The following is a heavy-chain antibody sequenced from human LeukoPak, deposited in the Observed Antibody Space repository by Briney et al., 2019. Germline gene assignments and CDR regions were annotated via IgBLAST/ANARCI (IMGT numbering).Heavy chain of an antibody. V-gene: IGHV3-23*01. J-gene: IGHJ6*02. CDR1: GFTFSSYA. CDR3: AKYPSSIAAYMGYYYGMDV. D-gene: IGHD6-6*01. CDR2: ISGSGGST. Sequence: GGSLRLSCAASGFTFSSYAMSWVRQAPGKGLERVSAISGSGGSTYYADSVKGRFTISRDNSKNTLYLQMNSLRAEDTAVYYCAKYPSSIAAYMGYYYGMDVWGQGTTVTVSS.